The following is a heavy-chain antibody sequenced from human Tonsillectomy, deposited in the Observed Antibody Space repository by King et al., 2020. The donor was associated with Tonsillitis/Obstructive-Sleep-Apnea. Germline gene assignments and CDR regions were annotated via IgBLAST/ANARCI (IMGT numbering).Heavy chain of an antibody. V-gene: IGHV1-69*12. Sequence: VQLVQSGAEVKKPGSSVKVSCKASGGTFSSYAISWVRQAPGQGLEWMGGIIPIFGTANYAQKFQGRVTITADESTSTAYMELSSLRSEVTAVYYCARDSQYYDFWSGYYNGNYYYYYYMDVWGKGTTVTVSS. CDR1: GGTFSSYA. D-gene: IGHD3-3*01. CDR2: IIPIFGTA. J-gene: IGHJ6*03. CDR3: ARDSQYYDFWSGYYNGNYYYYYYMDV.